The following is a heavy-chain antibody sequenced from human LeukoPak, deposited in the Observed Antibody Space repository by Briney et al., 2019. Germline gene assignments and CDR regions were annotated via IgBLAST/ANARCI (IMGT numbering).Heavy chain of an antibody. D-gene: IGHD2-2*01. V-gene: IGHV4-4*02. J-gene: IGHJ5*02. CDR1: GGSVINTNW. Sequence: SETLSLTCGVSGGSVINTNWWTWVRQPPGKGLEWIGELHLDGRTNYNPSLERRLTMSVDVSENQVSLKLTSVTAADTAVYYCARSAPRYCSSTSCYGGLLEFDPWGQGTLVTVSS. CDR2: LHLDGRT. CDR3: ARSAPRYCSSTSCYGGLLEFDP.